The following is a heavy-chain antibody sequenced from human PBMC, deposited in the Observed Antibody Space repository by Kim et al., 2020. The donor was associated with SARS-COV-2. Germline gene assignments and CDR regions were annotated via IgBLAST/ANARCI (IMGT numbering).Heavy chain of an antibody. J-gene: IGHJ5*02. V-gene: IGHV4-59*08. CDR1: GGSISSYY. D-gene: IGHD3-9*01. CDR2: IYYSGST. CDR3: ARHYFLGWLDP. Sequence: SETLSLTCTVSGGSISSYYWSWIRQPPGKGLEWIGYIYYSGSTNYNPSLKSRVTISVDTSKNQFSLKLSSVTAADTAVYYCARHYFLGWLDPWGQGTLVT.